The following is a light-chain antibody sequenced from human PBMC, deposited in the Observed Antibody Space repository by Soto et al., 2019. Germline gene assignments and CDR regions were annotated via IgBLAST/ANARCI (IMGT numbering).Light chain of an antibody. CDR1: QAIRNN. V-gene: IGKV1-6*01. CDR3: LQHYNSPLT. CDR2: AAS. Sequence: AIQMTQSPSSLSASVGDRVTITCRASQAIRNNLGWYQQKPGKAPKLLICAASSLQSGVPSRFSGSGSGTDFTLTISSLQPEDFATYYCLQHYNSPLTFGGGTKVEI. J-gene: IGKJ4*01.